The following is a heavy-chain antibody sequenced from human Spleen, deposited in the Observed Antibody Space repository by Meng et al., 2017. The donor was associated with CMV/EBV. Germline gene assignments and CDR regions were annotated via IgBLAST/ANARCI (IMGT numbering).Heavy chain of an antibody. D-gene: IGHD2-21*01. CDR2: IYYSGTT. Sequence: GSLRLSCTVSGGSVSSSSYYWSWIRQPPGKGLEWIGYIYYSGTTNYNPPLKSRVTISMDRSKNQFSLKLRSVTAADTAVYYCAREIDYFSGMDVWGQGATVTVSS. J-gene: IGHJ6*02. CDR3: AREIDYFSGMDV. V-gene: IGHV4-61*01. CDR1: GGSVSSSSYY.